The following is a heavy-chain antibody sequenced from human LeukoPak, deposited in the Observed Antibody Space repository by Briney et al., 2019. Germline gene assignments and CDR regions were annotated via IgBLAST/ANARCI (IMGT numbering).Heavy chain of an antibody. V-gene: IGHV1-18*01. D-gene: IGHD3-22*01. CDR2: ISAYNGNT. CDR1: GYTFTSYG. Sequence: ASVKVSCKASGYTFTSYGISWVRQAPGQGLEWMGWISAYNGNTNYAQKLQGRVTMTTDTSTSTAYMELRSLRSDDTAVYYCARLPNTYYYDSSGLLPFDYWGQGTLVTVSS. CDR3: ARLPNTYYYDSSGLLPFDY. J-gene: IGHJ4*02.